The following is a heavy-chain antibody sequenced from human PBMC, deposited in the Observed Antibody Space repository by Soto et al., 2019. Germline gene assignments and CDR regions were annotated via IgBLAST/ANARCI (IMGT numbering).Heavy chain of an antibody. V-gene: IGHV4-30-4*01. D-gene: IGHD3-3*01. J-gene: IGHJ4*02. CDR2: IYYSGST. CDR3: ARGDFWSGYYDY. Sequence: SETLSLTCTVSGGSISSGDYYWSWIRQPPGKGLEWIGYIYYSGSTYYNPSLKSRVTISVDTSKNQFSLKLSSVTAADTAVYYCARGDFWSGYYDYWGQGTLVTVSS. CDR1: GGSISSGDYY.